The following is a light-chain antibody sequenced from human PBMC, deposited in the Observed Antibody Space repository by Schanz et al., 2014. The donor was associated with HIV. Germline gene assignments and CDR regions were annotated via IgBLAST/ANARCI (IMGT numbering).Light chain of an antibody. CDR2: GAS. CDR1: QSISSH. CDR3: QHYSTSPIT. Sequence: EIVMTQSPATLSVSPGERATLSCRASQSISSHLAWYQQKPGQAPRLLIYGASSRATGIPDRFSGSGSGTVFTLTISRLEPEDFAVFYCQHYSTSPITFGQGTRLEI. V-gene: IGKV3-20*01. J-gene: IGKJ5*01.